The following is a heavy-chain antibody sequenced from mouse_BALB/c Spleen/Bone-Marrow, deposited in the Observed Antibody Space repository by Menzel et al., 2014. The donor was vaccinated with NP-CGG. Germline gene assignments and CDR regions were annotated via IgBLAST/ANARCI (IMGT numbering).Heavy chain of an antibody. CDR2: IDPANGNT. J-gene: IGHJ1*01. CDR1: GFNIKDTY. V-gene: IGHV14-3*02. D-gene: IGHD4-1*01. Sequence: EVKLQESGAELVKPGASVKLSCTASGFNIKDTYMHWVKQRPEQGLEWIGRIDPANGNTKYDPKFQGKATITADTSSNTAYLQLSSLTSEDTAVYYCARRGKLGRGYFDVWGAGTTVTVSS. CDR3: ARRGKLGRGYFDV.